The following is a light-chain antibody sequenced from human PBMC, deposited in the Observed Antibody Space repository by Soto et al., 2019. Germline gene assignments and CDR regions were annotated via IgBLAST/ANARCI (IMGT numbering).Light chain of an antibody. CDR2: DVS. CDR3: CSYAGSYV. J-gene: IGLJ1*01. V-gene: IGLV2-11*01. CDR1: SSDVGGYNY. Sequence: QSALTQPRSVSGSPGQSVTISCAVTSSDVGGYNYVSWYQQHPGKAPKLMIYDVSKRPSGVPDRFSGSKSGNMASLTISGLQAEDEADYYCCSYAGSYVFGTGTKVTVL.